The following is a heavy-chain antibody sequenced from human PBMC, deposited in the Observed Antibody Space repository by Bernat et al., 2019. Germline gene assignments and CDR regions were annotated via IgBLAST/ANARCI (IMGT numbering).Heavy chain of an antibody. CDR3: AREGSWIAAAANDAFDI. D-gene: IGHD6-13*01. V-gene: IGHV3-74*01. J-gene: IGHJ3*02. CDR2: INSDGSST. CDR1: GFTFSSYW. Sequence: EVQLVESGGGLVQPGGSLRLSCAASGFTFSSYWMHWVRQAPGKGLVWVSRINSDGSSTSYADSVKGRFTISRDNAKNTLYLQMNSLRAEDTAVYYCAREGSWIAAAANDAFDIWGQGTMVTVSS.